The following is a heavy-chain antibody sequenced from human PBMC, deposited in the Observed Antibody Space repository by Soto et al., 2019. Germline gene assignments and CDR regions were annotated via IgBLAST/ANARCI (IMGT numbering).Heavy chain of an antibody. Sequence: QVQLVQSGAEVKKPGSSVKVSCKASGGTFSSYAISWVRQAPGQGLEWMGGILPIFGTANYAQKFQGRVTITADESTSTAYTELSSLRSEDTAVYYCAISRYCGGDCFPPYYYYGMDVWGQGTTVTVSS. D-gene: IGHD2-21*02. CDR1: GGTFSSYA. CDR2: ILPIFGTA. CDR3: AISRYCGGDCFPPYYYYGMDV. V-gene: IGHV1-69*01. J-gene: IGHJ6*02.